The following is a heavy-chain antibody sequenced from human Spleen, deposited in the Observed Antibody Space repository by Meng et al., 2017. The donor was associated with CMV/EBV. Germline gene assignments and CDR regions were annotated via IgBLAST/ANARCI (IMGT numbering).Heavy chain of an antibody. J-gene: IGHJ2*01. CDR2: MNPNSGNT. Sequence: FTSYAINWVRQATGQGLEWMGWMNPNSGNTGYAQKFQGRVTITRNTSISTAYMELSSLRSEDTAVYYCARAGVVVPAAIRYWYLDLWGRGTLVTVSS. V-gene: IGHV1-8*03. CDR1: FTSYA. CDR3: ARAGVVVPAAIRYWYLDL. D-gene: IGHD2-2*01.